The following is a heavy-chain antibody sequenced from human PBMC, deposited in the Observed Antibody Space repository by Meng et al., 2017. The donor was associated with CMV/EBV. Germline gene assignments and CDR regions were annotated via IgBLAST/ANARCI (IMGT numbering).Heavy chain of an antibody. CDR2: ITANGGRT. D-gene: IGHD4-17*01. Sequence: ETLSLTCAASGIIFSAYAVTWVRQAPGKGLEWVSSITANGGRTYYADSVKGRFTVSIDNSKNSLYLQINSLRAEDTAIYYYATAPNGDYIGAFEIWGQGTLVTVSS. V-gene: IGHV3-23*01. J-gene: IGHJ3*02. CDR3: ATAPNGDYIGAFEI. CDR1: GIIFSAYA.